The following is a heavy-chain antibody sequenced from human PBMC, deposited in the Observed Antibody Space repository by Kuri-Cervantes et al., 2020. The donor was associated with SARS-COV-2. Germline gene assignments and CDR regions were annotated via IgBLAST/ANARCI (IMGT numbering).Heavy chain of an antibody. J-gene: IGHJ6*03. CDR3: ARVRGFDSNYYYYYYMDV. D-gene: IGHD4-11*01. Sequence: GSLRLSCTVSGYSISSGYYWGWIRQPPGKGLEWIGSIYYSGSTYYNPSLKSRVTISVDTSKNQFSLKLSSVTAADTAVYYCARVRGFDSNYYYYYYMDVWGKGTTVTVSS. V-gene: IGHV4-38-2*02. CDR2: IYYSGST. CDR1: GYSISSGYY.